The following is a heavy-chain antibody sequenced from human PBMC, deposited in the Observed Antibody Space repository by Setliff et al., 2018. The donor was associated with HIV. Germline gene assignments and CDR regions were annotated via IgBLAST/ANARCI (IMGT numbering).Heavy chain of an antibody. D-gene: IGHD3-16*01. Sequence: SETLSLTCSVSGDSISSGSYYWSWIRLPAGKGLEWIGQIHTTGSTNYNPSLKSRATISIDTSKNQFSLKLNSVTATDTAVYYCAKRTFGSGRFDPWGQGTLVTVSS. CDR3: AKRTFGSGRFDP. J-gene: IGHJ5*02. V-gene: IGHV4-61*09. CDR1: GDSISSGSYY. CDR2: IHTTGST.